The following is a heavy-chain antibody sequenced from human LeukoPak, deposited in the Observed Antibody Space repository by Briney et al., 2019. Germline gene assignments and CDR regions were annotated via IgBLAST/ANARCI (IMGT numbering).Heavy chain of an antibody. CDR2: IYYSGST. CDR1: GGSISSYY. D-gene: IGHD3-10*01. Sequence: SETLSLTCTVSGGSISSYYWSWIRQPPGEGLEWIGYIYYSGSTNYNPSLKSRVTISVDTSKNQFSLKLSSVTAADTAVYYCAREVRYYGSGSYYPLFDYWGQGTLVTVSS. V-gene: IGHV4-59*01. J-gene: IGHJ4*02. CDR3: AREVRYYGSGSYYPLFDY.